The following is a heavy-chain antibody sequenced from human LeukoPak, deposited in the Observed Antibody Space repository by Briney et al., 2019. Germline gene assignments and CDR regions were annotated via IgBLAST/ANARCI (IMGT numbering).Heavy chain of an antibody. CDR3: ARGSNWGSRVYYFDY. J-gene: IGHJ4*02. CDR2: ISYDGSNK. D-gene: IGHD7-27*01. Sequence: GGSLRLSCAASGFTFSTYAMHWVRQAPGKGLEWVAVISYDGSNKYYADSVKGRFTISRDNSKNTLYLQMNSLRAEDTAVYYCARGSNWGSRVYYFDYWGQGPLVTVSS. V-gene: IGHV3-30-3*01. CDR1: GFTFSTYA.